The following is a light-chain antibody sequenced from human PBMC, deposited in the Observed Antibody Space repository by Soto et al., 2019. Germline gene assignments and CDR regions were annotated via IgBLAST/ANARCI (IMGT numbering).Light chain of an antibody. J-gene: IGLJ1*01. CDR1: RSDVGAYDF. V-gene: IGLV2-14*03. Sequence: QSVLTPPASVSGSPGQSITISCPGTRSDVGAYDFVSWYQQYPDKAPKLMIYEVSNRPSGVSNRFSGSKSVNTATLTISGLQAEDEADYYCSSYTSSSTRVFGTGTKVTVL. CDR2: EVS. CDR3: SSYTSSSTRV.